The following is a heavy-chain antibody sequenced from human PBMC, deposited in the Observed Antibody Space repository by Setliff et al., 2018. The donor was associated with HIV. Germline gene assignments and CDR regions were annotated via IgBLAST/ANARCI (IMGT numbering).Heavy chain of an antibody. D-gene: IGHD3-10*01. CDR3: AKHPRYYDSGSRYFDY. J-gene: IGHJ4*02. V-gene: IGHV3-23*01. Sequence: GGSLRLSCAASGFTFSSYAMSWVRQAPGKGLEWVSAIVASAGITYYAGSVKGRFTISRDSAKNSLYLQMNSLRAEDTAVYYCAKHPRYYDSGSRYFDYWGQGTLVTVSS. CDR1: GFTFSSYA. CDR2: IVASAGIT.